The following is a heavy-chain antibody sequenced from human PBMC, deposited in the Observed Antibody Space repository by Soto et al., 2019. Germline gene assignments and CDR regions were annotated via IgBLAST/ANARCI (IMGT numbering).Heavy chain of an antibody. CDR1: GGSISSGDYY. Sequence: SETLSLTCTVSGGSISSGDYYWSWIRQPPGKGLEWIGYIYYSGSTNYNPSLKSRVTISVDTSKNQFSLQLNSVTPEDTAVYYCARVYDSSGYYPSYFDYWGQGTLVTVSS. J-gene: IGHJ4*02. V-gene: IGHV4-61*08. CDR3: ARVYDSSGYYPSYFDY. D-gene: IGHD3-22*01. CDR2: IYYSGST.